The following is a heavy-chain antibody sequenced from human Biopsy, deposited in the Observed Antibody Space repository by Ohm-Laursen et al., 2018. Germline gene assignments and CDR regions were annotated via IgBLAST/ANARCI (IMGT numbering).Heavy chain of an antibody. CDR3: ARRDGTDGYNPYYYGMGV. CDR2: LYFSGST. CDR1: GGSISTSTYF. J-gene: IGHJ6*02. D-gene: IGHD5-24*01. Sequence: SETLSLTCTVSGGSISTSTYFWGWIRQPPGRGLEWIGGLYFSGSTYYNPSLKSRVTVSVDTSSNQFSLKLNSVTAADTAVYYCARRDGTDGYNPYYYGMGVWGQGTTVTVSS. V-gene: IGHV4-39*01.